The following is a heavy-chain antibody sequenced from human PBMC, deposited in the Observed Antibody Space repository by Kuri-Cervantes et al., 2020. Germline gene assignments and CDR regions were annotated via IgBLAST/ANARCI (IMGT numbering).Heavy chain of an antibody. D-gene: IGHD6-19*01. CDR3: ARQWLVREGDAFDI. CDR1: GFMFSSYW. Sequence: GESLKISCIASGFMFSSYWMSWVRQAPGKGLECVANIKPDGSEKNYVDSVKGRFTISRDNGKNTLYLQMNSLRAEDTAVYYCARQWLVREGDAFDIWGQGTMVTVSS. V-gene: IGHV3-7*01. CDR2: IKPDGSEK. J-gene: IGHJ3*02.